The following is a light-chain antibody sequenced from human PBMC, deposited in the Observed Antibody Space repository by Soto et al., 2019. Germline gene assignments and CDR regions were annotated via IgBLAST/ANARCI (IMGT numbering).Light chain of an antibody. Sequence: EIVLTQSPGTQSLSPGERATLSCRASQSVTSSYLAWYQQKPGQAPRLLIYAASSRATGIPDRFSGTGSGTDFTLIISRLEPEDFGVYYCQQYGHAPQTFGQGTKVEIK. J-gene: IGKJ1*01. CDR1: QSVTSSY. CDR3: QQYGHAPQT. CDR2: AAS. V-gene: IGKV3-20*01.